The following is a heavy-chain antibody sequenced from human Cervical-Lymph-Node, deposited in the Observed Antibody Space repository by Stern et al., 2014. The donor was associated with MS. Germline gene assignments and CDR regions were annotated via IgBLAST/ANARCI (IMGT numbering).Heavy chain of an antibody. J-gene: IGHJ5*02. V-gene: IGHV4-59*01. CDR3: ARATDL. CDR2: IYYSGTT. CDR1: GPSITSYY. Sequence: QLQLQESGPGLLRPSETLSLTCTVSGPSITSYYWSWIRQPPGKGLEWIGYIYYSGTTNYNASLKGRVAISIDTSKTQFSLRLSSVTAADTAVYYCARATDLWGQGTLVTVSS.